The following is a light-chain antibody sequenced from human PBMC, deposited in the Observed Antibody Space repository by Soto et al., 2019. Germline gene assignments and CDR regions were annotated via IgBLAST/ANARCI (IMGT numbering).Light chain of an antibody. Sequence: EIVLTQSPGTLSLSPGERATLSCRASQSVSSSYLAWYQQKPGQAPRLLIYGASSRATGIPDRFSGSGSGTDFTLTISRLAPEDFAVYYCLQYGSSLFTFGPGTKVDIK. CDR2: GAS. CDR3: LQYGSSLFT. V-gene: IGKV3-20*01. CDR1: QSVSSSY. J-gene: IGKJ3*01.